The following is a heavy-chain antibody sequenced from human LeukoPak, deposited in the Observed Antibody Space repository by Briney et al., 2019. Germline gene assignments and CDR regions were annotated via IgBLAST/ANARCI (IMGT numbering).Heavy chain of an antibody. CDR1: GFTFSSYA. J-gene: IGHJ6*02. D-gene: IGHD3-22*01. CDR3: ARAEITMIVVVITDYYGMDV. Sequence: GGSLRLSCAASGFTFSSYAMSWVRQAPGKGLEWVSAISGSGGSTYYADSVKGRFTISRDNAKNSLYLQMNSLRAEDTAVYYCARAEITMIVVVITDYYGMDVWGQGTTVTVSS. CDR2: ISGSGGST. V-gene: IGHV3-23*01.